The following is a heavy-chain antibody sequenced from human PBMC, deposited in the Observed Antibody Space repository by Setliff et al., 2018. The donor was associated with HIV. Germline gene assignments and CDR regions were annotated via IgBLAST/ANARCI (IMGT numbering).Heavy chain of an antibody. J-gene: IGHJ4*02. CDR3: AKDRQSFDYFDY. Sequence: GGSLRLSCAASGFSFSTYGMHWVRQAPGKGLEWVAVIWYEGNNKYYADSVKGRFTISRDNSKNSLYLQMNSLRTEDTALYYCAKDRQSFDYFDYWGQGTLVTVSS. D-gene: IGHD3-3*01. CDR2: IWYEGNNK. CDR1: GFSFSTYG. V-gene: IGHV3-33*03.